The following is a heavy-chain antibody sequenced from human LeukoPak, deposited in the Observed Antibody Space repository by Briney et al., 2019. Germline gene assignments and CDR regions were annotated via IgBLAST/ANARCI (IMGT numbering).Heavy chain of an antibody. V-gene: IGHV3-7*03. D-gene: IGHD1-26*01. CDR1: GFTFSESW. CDR3: AKAEGLFGGYYGH. Sequence: GGSLRLSCVVSGFTFSESWMSWVRQAPGKGLGWVASLNLDGSDKYYVDSVKGRFTISRDNAKNSLYLQMDSLRVEDTAFYYCAKAEGLFGGYYGHGGQGTLVTVSS. J-gene: IGHJ4*02. CDR2: LNLDGSDK.